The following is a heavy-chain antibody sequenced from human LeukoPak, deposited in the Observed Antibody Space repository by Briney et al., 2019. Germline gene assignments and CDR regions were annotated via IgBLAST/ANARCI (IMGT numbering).Heavy chain of an antibody. J-gene: IGHJ4*02. CDR2: ISPSGDIT. V-gene: IGHV3-23*01. Sequence: GGTLRLSCAASGFIFSSHGMNWVRQAPGKGLEWVSGISPSGDITYYADSVKGRFTISRDNSKNTLYLQMNSLRAEDTAVYYCARDRGSGSFDYWGQGTLVTVSS. CDR1: GFIFSSHG. D-gene: IGHD3-10*01. CDR3: ARDRGSGSFDY.